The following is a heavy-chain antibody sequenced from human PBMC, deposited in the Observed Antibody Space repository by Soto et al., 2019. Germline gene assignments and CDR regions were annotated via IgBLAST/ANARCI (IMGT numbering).Heavy chain of an antibody. Sequence: PGGSLRLSCAASGFTFSSYWMSWVRQAPGKGLEWVANIKQDGSEKYYVDSVKGRFTISRDNAKNSLYLQMNSLRAEDTAVYYCARDETEGIVVGSFDYSGQGTLVTVSS. V-gene: IGHV3-7*03. D-gene: IGHD2-15*01. CDR2: IKQDGSEK. CDR1: GFTFSSYW. CDR3: ARDETEGIVVGSFDY. J-gene: IGHJ4*02.